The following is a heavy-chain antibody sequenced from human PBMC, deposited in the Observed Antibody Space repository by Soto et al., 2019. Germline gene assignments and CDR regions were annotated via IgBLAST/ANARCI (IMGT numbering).Heavy chain of an antibody. V-gene: IGHV3-48*02. J-gene: IGHJ5*02. CDR2: ISSSSSTI. D-gene: IGHD1-26*01. Sequence: TGGSLRLSCAASGFIFSTYALTWVRQAPGKGLEWVSNISSSSSTIYYADSVKGRFTISRDNAKNSLYLQMNSLRDEDTAVYYCAREGGSLNWFYPWSQGTLVTVSS. CDR3: AREGGSLNWFYP. CDR1: GFIFSTYA.